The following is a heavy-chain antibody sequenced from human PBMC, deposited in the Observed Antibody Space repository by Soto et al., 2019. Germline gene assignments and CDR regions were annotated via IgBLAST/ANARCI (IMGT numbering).Heavy chain of an antibody. Sequence: PGGSLRLSCAASGFTFSSYAMSWVRQAPGKGLEWVSGISYGGGSTNYADSVKGRFTISRDNSKNTLYLQMNSLRGEDTAVYYCAKGESYYYDSSGYWNYWGQGTLVTVS. J-gene: IGHJ4*02. CDR2: ISYGGGST. CDR1: GFTFSSYA. CDR3: AKGESYYYDSSGYWNY. D-gene: IGHD3-22*01. V-gene: IGHV3-23*01.